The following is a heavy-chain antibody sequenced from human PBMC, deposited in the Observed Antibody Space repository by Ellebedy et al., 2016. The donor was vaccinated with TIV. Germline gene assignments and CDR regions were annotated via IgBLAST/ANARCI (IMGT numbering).Heavy chain of an antibody. V-gene: IGHV3-30-3*01. D-gene: IGHD3-10*01. Sequence: WVRQAPGKGLEWVTVISYDGGDEYYADSVKGRFTISRDNSKNTLYLQMNSLRAEDTAVYYCARDRETWFGDPTGLDYWGQGTLVTVSS. CDR3: ARDRETWFGDPTGLDY. J-gene: IGHJ4*02. CDR2: ISYDGGDE.